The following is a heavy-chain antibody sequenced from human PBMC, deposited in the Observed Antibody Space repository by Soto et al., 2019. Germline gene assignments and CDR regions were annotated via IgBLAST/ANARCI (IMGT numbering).Heavy chain of an antibody. V-gene: IGHV3-49*03. CDR3: TRDTRPSGYRYGYGDY. CDR1: GFTFGDYA. Sequence: GGSLRLSCTASGFTFGDYAMSWFRQAPGKGREWVGFIRSKAYGGTTEYAASVKGRFTISRDDSKSIAYLQMNSLKTEDTAVYYCTRDTRPSGYRYGYGDYWGQGTLVTVSS. J-gene: IGHJ4*02. CDR2: IRSKAYGGTT. D-gene: IGHD5-18*01.